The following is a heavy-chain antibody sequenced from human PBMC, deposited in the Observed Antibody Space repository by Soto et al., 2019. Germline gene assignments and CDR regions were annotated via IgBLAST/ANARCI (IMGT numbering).Heavy chain of an antibody. J-gene: IGHJ6*03. V-gene: IGHV3-11*01. CDR1: GFTFSDYY. CDR3: ARVEGNDILPGYYGSDYYYYMDV. Sequence: QVQLVESGGGLVKHGGSLRLSCAASGFTFSDYYMSWIRQAPGKGLEWVSYISSSGSTIYYADSVKGRFTISRDNAKKSLYLQMNRLRAEDTAVYYCARVEGNDILPGYYGSDYYYYMDVWGKGTTVTVSS. CDR2: ISSSGSTI. D-gene: IGHD3-9*01.